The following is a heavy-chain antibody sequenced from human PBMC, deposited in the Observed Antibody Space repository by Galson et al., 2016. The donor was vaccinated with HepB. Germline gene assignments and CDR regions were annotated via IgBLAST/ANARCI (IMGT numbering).Heavy chain of an antibody. CDR1: GFTFSGYA. D-gene: IGHD4-11*01. CDR3: VRGVSHSSPPGP. J-gene: IGHJ5*02. Sequence: SLRLSCAASGFTFSGYAIHWVRQVPGKGLVWVSRMSSDGSDIRYADSVKDRFTISRDDAKNTVHLQMNSLRVEDTAVYYCVRGVSHSSPPGPWGQGILVTVSS. CDR2: MSSDGSDI. V-gene: IGHV3-74*01.